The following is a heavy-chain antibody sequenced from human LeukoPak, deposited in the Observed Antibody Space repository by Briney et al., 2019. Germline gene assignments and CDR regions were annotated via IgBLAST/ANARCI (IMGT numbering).Heavy chain of an antibody. CDR2: ISSSGSTI. D-gene: IGHD2-2*01. Sequence: GGSLRLSCAASGFTFSDYYMSWIRQAPGKGLEWVSYISSSGSTIYYADSVKGRFTISRDNAKNSLYLQMNSLRAEDTAVYYCARVRQIGYCSSTSCPHAFDIWGQGTMVTVSS. J-gene: IGHJ3*02. CDR1: GFTFSDYY. V-gene: IGHV3-11*04. CDR3: ARVRQIGYCSSTSCPHAFDI.